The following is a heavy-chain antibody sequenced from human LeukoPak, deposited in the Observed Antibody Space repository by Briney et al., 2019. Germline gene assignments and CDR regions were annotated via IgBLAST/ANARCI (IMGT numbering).Heavy chain of an antibody. CDR1: VYTFTIYY. V-gene: IGHV1-46*01. J-gene: IGHJ4*02. Sequence: PSVKLSCKASVYTFTIYYMHWARQAPGQGLEWMGIINPSGGSTSYAQKFQGRVTMTRDTSTSTVYMELSSLRSEDTAVYYCARGIMITFGGVIVTDPFDYWGQGTLVTVSS. CDR2: INPSGGST. D-gene: IGHD3-16*02. CDR3: ARGIMITFGGVIVTDPFDY.